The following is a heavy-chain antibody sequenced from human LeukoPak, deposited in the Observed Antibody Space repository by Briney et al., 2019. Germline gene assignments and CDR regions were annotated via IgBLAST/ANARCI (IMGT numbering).Heavy chain of an antibody. CDR3: ARNRRYRGGADY. CDR2: INHSGST. CDR1: GGSFSGYY. V-gene: IGHV4-34*01. J-gene: IGHJ4*02. D-gene: IGHD3-16*01. Sequence: SSETLSLTCAVYGGSFSGYYWSWIRQPPGKGLEWIGEINHSGSTNYNPSLKSRVTLSVDTSKNQFSLKLSSVTAADTAVYYCARNRRYRGGADYWGQGTLVTVSS.